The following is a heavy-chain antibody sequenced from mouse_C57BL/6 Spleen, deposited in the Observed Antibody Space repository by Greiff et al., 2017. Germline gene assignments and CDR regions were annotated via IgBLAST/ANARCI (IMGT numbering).Heavy chain of an antibody. CDR2: INPNNGGT. J-gene: IGHJ2*01. Sequence: EVQLQQSGPELVKPGASVTMSCKASGYTFTDYNMHWVKQSPGKSLEWIGYINPNNGGTSYNQKFKGKATLTVNKSSSTAYMELRSLTSEESAVYYCARSYYGSSFDYWGQGTTLTVSS. D-gene: IGHD1-1*01. V-gene: IGHV1-22*01. CDR3: ARSYYGSSFDY. CDR1: GYTFTDYN.